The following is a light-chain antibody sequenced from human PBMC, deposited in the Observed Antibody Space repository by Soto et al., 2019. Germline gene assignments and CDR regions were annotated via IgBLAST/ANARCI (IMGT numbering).Light chain of an antibody. Sequence: DIQMTQSPSSLSASVGDRVTITCRASQGIANYVAWYQQSPGKVPKLLIYDTSTLQSGVPSRFSGSGSGTDFTLTISSLQPEDVVTYYSQKYNSAPRAFGQGTKVDIK. V-gene: IGKV1-27*01. CDR3: QKYNSAPRA. CDR1: QGIANY. CDR2: DTS. J-gene: IGKJ1*01.